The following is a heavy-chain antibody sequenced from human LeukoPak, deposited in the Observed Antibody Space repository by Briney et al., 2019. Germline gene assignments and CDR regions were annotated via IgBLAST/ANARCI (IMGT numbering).Heavy chain of an antibody. V-gene: IGHV4-59*01. J-gene: IGHJ4*02. CDR2: ISYSGST. CDR3: ARKEWVPYYFDY. Sequence: PSETLSLTCTVSGDSISNYYWGWIRQPPGKGLEWIGYISYSGSTNYSPSLKSRVTISVDTSKNLFSLKLTSVTAADTAVYYCARKEWVPYYFDYWGQGTLVTVSS. CDR1: GDSISNYY. D-gene: IGHD3-3*01.